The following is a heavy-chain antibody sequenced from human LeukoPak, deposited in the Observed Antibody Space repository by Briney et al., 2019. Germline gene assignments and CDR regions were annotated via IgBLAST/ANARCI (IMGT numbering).Heavy chain of an antibody. D-gene: IGHD3-3*01. CDR2: IYYSGST. J-gene: IGHJ6*02. CDR3: ARVANYDFWSGYYMSYYYGMDV. V-gene: IGHV4-59*01. CDR1: GVSISSYY. Sequence: SETLSLTCTVSGVSISSYYWSRIRQPPGKGLEWIGYIYYSGSTNYNPSLKSRVTISVDTSKNQFSLKLSSVTAADTAVYYCARVANYDFWSGYYMSYYYGMDVWGQGTTVTVSS.